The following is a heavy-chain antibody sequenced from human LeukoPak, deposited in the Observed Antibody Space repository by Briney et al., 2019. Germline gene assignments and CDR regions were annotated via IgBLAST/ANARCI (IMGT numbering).Heavy chain of an antibody. CDR2: ISYSGST. CDR3: ARRARGFGESPFDY. Sequence: PSETLSLTCTVSGGSISSSSYYWGWIRQLPGKGLEWIGSISYSGSTYYNPSLKSRVTISVDTSKNQFSLKLSSVTAADTAVYYCARRARGFGESPFDYWGQGTLVTVSS. V-gene: IGHV4-39*01. D-gene: IGHD3-10*01. J-gene: IGHJ4*02. CDR1: GGSISSSSYY.